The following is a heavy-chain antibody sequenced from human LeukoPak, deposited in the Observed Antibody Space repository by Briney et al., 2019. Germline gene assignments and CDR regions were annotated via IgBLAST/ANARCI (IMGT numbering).Heavy chain of an antibody. CDR3: ARGPIAVVPAARWAFDY. CDR1: GYTFTDYY. J-gene: IGHJ4*02. CDR2: INPNTGDT. D-gene: IGHD2-2*01. V-gene: IGHV1-2*02. Sequence: ASVKVSCKASGYTFTDYYIHWVRQAPGQGLEWMGWINPNTGDTDYAQKFQDRVTMTTDTSIRTADLYLSRLRSDDTAVYYCARGPIAVVPAARWAFDYWGRGTLVTVSS.